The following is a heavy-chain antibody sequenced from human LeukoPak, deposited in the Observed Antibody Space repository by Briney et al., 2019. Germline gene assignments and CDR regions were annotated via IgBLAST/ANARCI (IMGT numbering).Heavy chain of an antibody. J-gene: IGHJ1*01. CDR1: GFTFSSYA. V-gene: IGHV3-64D*06. Sequence: GGSLRLSCSASGFTFSSYAMHWVRQAPGKGPEYVSAISSNGGSTYYADSVKGRFTISRDNSKNTLYLQMSSLRAEDTAVYYCVKDWYYYDSSGYLEHWGQGTLVTVSS. D-gene: IGHD3-22*01. CDR3: VKDWYYYDSSGYLEH. CDR2: ISSNGGST.